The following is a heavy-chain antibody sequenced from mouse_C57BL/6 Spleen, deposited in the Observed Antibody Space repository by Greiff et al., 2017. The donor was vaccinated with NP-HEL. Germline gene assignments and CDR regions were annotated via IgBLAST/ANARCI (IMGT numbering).Heavy chain of an antibody. J-gene: IGHJ1*03. D-gene: IGHD1-1*01. Sequence: EVQLHQSGPELVKPGASVKISCKASGYTFTDYYMNWVKQSHGKSLEWIGDINPNNGGTSYNQKFKGKATLTVDKSSSTAYMELRSLTSEDSAVYYCARPYYGSSYEYFDVWGTGTTVTVSS. CDR3: ARPYYGSSYEYFDV. V-gene: IGHV1-26*01. CDR2: INPNNGGT. CDR1: GYTFTDYY.